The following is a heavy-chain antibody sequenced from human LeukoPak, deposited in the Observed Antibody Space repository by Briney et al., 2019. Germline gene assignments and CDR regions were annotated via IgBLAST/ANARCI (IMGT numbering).Heavy chain of an antibody. J-gene: IGHJ4*02. D-gene: IGHD3-3*01. CDR3: GLGIFTNFDY. V-gene: IGHV3-9*01. Sequence: GRSLRLSCAASGFTFDDYAMHWVRQAPGKGLEWVSGISWNSGSIGYADSVKGRFTISRDNAKNSLYLQMNSLRAEDTALYYCGLGIFTNFDYWGQGTLVTVSS. CDR2: ISWNSGSI. CDR1: GFTFDDYA.